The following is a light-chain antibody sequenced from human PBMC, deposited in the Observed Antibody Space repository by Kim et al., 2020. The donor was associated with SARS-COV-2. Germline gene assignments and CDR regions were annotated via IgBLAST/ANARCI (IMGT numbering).Light chain of an antibody. CDR2: KDS. Sequence: SSELTQPSSVSVSPGQTARITCSGDILAKRYIRWFQQKPGQAPLLVIYKDSERPSGIPERFSGSSSGTTVTLTISGAQVEDEADYYCYSAADNNWVFGGGTQLTVL. J-gene: IGLJ3*02. CDR3: YSAADNNWV. CDR1: ILAKRY. V-gene: IGLV3-27*01.